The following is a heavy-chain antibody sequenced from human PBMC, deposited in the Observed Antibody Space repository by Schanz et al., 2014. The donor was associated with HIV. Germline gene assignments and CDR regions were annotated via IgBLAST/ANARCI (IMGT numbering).Heavy chain of an antibody. CDR3: ARRELGAPRYRSWAGEAHYYGMDV. J-gene: IGHJ6*02. CDR2: IIPIFGPA. D-gene: IGHD6-13*01. CDR1: GGTVNRYA. Sequence: QVKLVQSGAEVKRPGSTVKVSCTASGGTVNRYAISWVRQAPGQGLEWMGGIIPIFGPANYSPKFRDRVPITADESTSTAYMELSSLSSEDAAIYYCARRELGAPRYRSWAGEAHYYGMDVWGQGTTVTVSS. V-gene: IGHV1-69*19.